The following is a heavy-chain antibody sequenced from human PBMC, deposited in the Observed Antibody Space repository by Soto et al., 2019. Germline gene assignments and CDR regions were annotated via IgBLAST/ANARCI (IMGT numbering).Heavy chain of an antibody. CDR2: ISSGTTI. V-gene: IGHV3-48*03. CDR3: ARVAYGGYGADY. CDR1: GFTFSDYE. D-gene: IGHD5-12*01. J-gene: IGHJ4*02. Sequence: EVYLVESGGVLVQPGGSLRLSCTASGFTFSDYEMNWVRQAPGRGLEWVSYISSGTTIYYADSVKGRFTISRDNAKNSLSLEMNSLRVEDTAIYYCARVAYGGYGADYWGQGTLVTVSS.